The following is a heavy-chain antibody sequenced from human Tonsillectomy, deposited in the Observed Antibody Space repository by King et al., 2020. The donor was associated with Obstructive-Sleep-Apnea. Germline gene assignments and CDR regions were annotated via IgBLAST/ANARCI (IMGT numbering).Heavy chain of an antibody. V-gene: IGHV3-66*01. J-gene: IGHJ6*02. CDR3: AGDFNRGWGNYGMDV. CDR2: LYVGGST. Sequence: VQLVESGGGLVQPGGSLRLTCAASGFSVSSHYMSWVRQVPGKGLEWVSLLYVGGSTYYTDSVKGRFTISRDNSKNTLFLQMNSLRVDDTAVYYCAGDFNRGWGNYGMDVWGQGTTVTVSS. CDR1: GFSVSSHY. D-gene: IGHD6-19*01.